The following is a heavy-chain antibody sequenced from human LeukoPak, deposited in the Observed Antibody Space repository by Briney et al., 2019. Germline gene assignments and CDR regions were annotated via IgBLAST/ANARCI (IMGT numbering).Heavy chain of an antibody. CDR2: INHSGST. V-gene: IGHV4-34*01. CDR3: ARVTTYYDFWSGYPPPEIYYYMDV. Sequence: PSETLSLTCAVYGGSFSGYYWSWIRQPPGKGLEWIGEINHSGSTNYNPSLKSRVTISVDTSKNQFSLKLSSVTAADTAVYYCARVTTYYDFWSGYPPPEIYYYMDVWGKGTTVTVSS. D-gene: IGHD3-3*01. J-gene: IGHJ6*03. CDR1: GGSFSGYY.